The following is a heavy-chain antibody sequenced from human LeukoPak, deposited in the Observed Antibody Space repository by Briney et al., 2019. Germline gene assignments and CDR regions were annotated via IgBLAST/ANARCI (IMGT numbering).Heavy chain of an antibody. Sequence: PGGSLRLSCAASGFTFSSYSMNWVRQAPGKGLEWVSSISSSSSYIYYADSVKGRFTISRDNAKNSLYLQMNSLRAEDTAVYYCARDKGGEGAFDIWGQGTMVTVSS. J-gene: IGHJ3*02. CDR3: ARDKGGEGAFDI. V-gene: IGHV3-21*01. D-gene: IGHD3-16*01. CDR1: GFTFSSYS. CDR2: ISSSSSYI.